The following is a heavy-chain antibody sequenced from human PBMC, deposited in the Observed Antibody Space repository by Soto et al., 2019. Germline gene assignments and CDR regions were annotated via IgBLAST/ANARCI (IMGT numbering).Heavy chain of an antibody. J-gene: IGHJ1*01. CDR2: INPNSGGT. CDR1: GYTFTGYY. D-gene: IGHD2-21*02. Sequence: DSVKVSCKASGYTFTGYYMHWVRQAPGQGLEWMGWINPNSGGTNYAQKFQGWVTMTRDTSISTAYMELSRLRSDDTAVYYSARAELAYCGGDCYSEYFQHRGQGTLVTVSS. V-gene: IGHV1-2*04. CDR3: ARAELAYCGGDCYSEYFQH.